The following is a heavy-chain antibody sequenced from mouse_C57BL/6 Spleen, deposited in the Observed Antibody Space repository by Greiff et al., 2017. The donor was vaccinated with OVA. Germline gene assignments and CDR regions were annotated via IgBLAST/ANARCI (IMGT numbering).Heavy chain of an antibody. D-gene: IGHD1-1*01. CDR3: ARRTTVSYYFDY. CDR1: GYTFTSYW. V-gene: IGHV1-50*01. Sequence: QVQLQQSGAELVKPGASVKLSCKASGYTFTSYWMQWVKQRPGQGLEWIGEIDPSDSYTNYNQKFKGKATLTVDTSSSTAYMQLSSLTSEDSAVYYCARRTTVSYYFDYWGQGTTLTVSS. CDR2: IDPSDSYT. J-gene: IGHJ2*01.